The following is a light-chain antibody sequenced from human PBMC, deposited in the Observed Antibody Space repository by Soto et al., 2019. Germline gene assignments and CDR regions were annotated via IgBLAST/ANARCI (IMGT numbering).Light chain of an antibody. CDR1: NTNIGSNT. V-gene: IGLV1-44*01. CDR2: SNN. CDR3: AAWDDSRNAYV. J-gene: IGLJ1*01. Sequence: QSVLTQPPSASGTPGQRVTISCSGSNTNIGSNTVNWYQHLPGTAPKHLIYSNNQRPSGVPDRFSGSKSGTSASLAISGLQSEDEADYYCAAWDDSRNAYVFGTGTKLTVL.